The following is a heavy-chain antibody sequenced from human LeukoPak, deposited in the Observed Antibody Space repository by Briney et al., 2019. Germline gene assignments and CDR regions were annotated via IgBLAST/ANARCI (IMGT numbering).Heavy chain of an antibody. CDR1: GGSISSYY. V-gene: IGHV4-4*07. CDR2: IYTGGST. D-gene: IGHD3-22*01. J-gene: IGHJ6*02. Sequence: PSETVSLTCTVSGGSISSYYWSWIRQPAGEGLEWIGRIYTGGSTNYNPSLKSRVTMSVDTSKNQFSLKLSSVTAADTAVYYCARDSDGPDTYYYDSSGYPAYYYGMDVWGQGTTVPVSS. CDR3: ARDSDGPDTYYYDSSGYPAYYYGMDV.